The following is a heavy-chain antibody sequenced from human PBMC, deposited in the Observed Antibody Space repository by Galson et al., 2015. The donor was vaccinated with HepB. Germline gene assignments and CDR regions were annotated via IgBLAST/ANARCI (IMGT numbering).Heavy chain of an antibody. J-gene: IGHJ4*02. CDR2: INPSGGST. V-gene: IGHV1-46*01. Sequence: SVKVSCKASGYSFTNYYMHWVRQAPGQGLEWMGIINPSGGSTSYAQNFQGRVTMTRDTSTNTVYMELSSLRSEDTAVYYCARGYCSGGSCYFVDYWGQGTLVTASS. D-gene: IGHD2-15*01. CDR3: ARGYCSGGSCYFVDY. CDR1: GYSFTNYY.